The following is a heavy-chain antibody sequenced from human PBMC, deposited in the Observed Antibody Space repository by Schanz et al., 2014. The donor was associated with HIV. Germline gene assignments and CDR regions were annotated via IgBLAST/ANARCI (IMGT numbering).Heavy chain of an antibody. D-gene: IGHD3-22*01. Sequence: VQLLDSGGGLVQPGGSLRVSCAASGFSFSRYAMNWVRQAPGKGLEWLAVISYDGRNKKFANSVKGRFTISRDNSKNTVYLQAKSLRPEDTAVYYCAKDRNQYDSRYIGKGNYYYYYGMDVWGQGTTVTVSS. J-gene: IGHJ6*02. CDR2: ISYDGRNK. CDR3: AKDRNQYDSRYIGKGNYYYYYGMDV. CDR1: GFSFSRYA. V-gene: IGHV3-30*18.